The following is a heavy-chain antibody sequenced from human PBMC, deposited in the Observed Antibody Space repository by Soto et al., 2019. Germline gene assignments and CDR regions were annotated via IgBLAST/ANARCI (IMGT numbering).Heavy chain of an antibody. CDR3: ARGLDRDIVLMVYAPEGWFDP. Sequence: SVKVSCKASGGTFSSYAISWVRQAPGQGLEWMGGIIPIFGTANYAQKFQGRVTITADESTSTAYMELSSLRSEDTAVYYCARGLDRDIVLMVYAPEGWFDPWGQGTLVTVSS. CDR1: GGTFSSYA. D-gene: IGHD2-8*01. J-gene: IGHJ5*02. V-gene: IGHV1-69*13. CDR2: IIPIFGTA.